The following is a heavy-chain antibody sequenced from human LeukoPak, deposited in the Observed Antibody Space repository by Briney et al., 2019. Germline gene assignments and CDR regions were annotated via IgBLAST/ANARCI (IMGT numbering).Heavy chain of an antibody. Sequence: PGGSLRLSCAASGFAFTNACMSWARRAPGKGLEWVARIRSKNNGGTTDYAAPVRGRFSISRDDSKSTLYLQMNSLKTEDTAVYYCTTDPGYRGLYYFDYWGQGTLVTVSS. CDR2: IRSKNNGGTT. J-gene: IGHJ4*02. V-gene: IGHV3-15*01. D-gene: IGHD5-12*01. CDR3: TTDPGYRGLYYFDY. CDR1: GFAFTNAC.